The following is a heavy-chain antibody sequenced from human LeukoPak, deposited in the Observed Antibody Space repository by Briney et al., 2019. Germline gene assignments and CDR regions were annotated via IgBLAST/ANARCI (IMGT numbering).Heavy chain of an antibody. J-gene: IGHJ4*02. CDR1: GFTFSDYY. D-gene: IGHD5-24*01. Sequence: PGGSLRLSCAASGFTFSDYYMSWIRQAPGKGLEWVSYISSSGSTIYYADSVKGRFTISRDNAKNSLYLQMNSLRAEDTAVYYCARDLYDYRWLQFRGPIDYWGQGTLVTVSS. V-gene: IGHV3-11*01. CDR3: ARDLYDYRWLQFRGPIDY. CDR2: ISSSGSTI.